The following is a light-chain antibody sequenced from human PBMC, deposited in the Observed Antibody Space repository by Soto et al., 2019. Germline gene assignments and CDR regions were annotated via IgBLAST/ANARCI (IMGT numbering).Light chain of an antibody. J-gene: IGKJ1*01. V-gene: IGKV3-20*01. Sequence: EIVLTQSPGTLSLSPGGRATLSCRASQSVSSNNLAWYQQKPGQAPRLLIYGTSTRATGIPDRFSGSGSGTDFTLIISRLEPEDFAVYYCQQYGSSRTFGQGTKVDIK. CDR2: GTS. CDR1: QSVSSNN. CDR3: QQYGSSRT.